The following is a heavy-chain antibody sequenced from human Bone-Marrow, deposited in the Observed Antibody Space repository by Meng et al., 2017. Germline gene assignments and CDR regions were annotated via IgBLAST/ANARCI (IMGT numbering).Heavy chain of an antibody. J-gene: IGHJ4*02. V-gene: IGHV3-74*01. CDR2: INPDGTIT. Sequence: EVQLVESGGGLVQPGGSLRLSCIASEFTFSIFWMYWVRQAPGKGPMWVSRINPDGTITDYADSVKGRFTISRDNAKNTLYLQMNSLRAEDSAVYYCARFTPFDYWGPGTLVTVSS. CDR1: EFTFSIFW. CDR3: ARFTPFDY.